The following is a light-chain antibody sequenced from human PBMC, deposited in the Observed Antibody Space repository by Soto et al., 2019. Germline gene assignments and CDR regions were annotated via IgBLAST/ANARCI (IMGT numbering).Light chain of an antibody. Sequence: DIQMTQSHSTLSASVGDRVTITCRASQIISTWLAWYQQKPGKAPNLLIYKASRLESGVPSRFSGSGSGTEFTLTISSLQPDDFANYYCQQYDSWPLTFGGGTKVEIK. J-gene: IGKJ4*01. CDR1: QIISTW. V-gene: IGKV1-5*03. CDR2: KAS. CDR3: QQYDSWPLT.